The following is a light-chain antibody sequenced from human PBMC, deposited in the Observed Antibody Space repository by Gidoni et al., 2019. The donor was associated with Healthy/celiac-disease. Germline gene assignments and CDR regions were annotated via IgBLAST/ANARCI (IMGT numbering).Light chain of an antibody. CDR2: GAA. CDR3: QQYNNWTPGGFT. V-gene: IGKV3-15*01. J-gene: IGKJ3*01. Sequence: EIVMTHCPATLSVSPGDRATVASRPSQSVSSNLAWYQQKPGQAHRLLLYGAATRPTGIPVTFSGSGSGTEFNLTISSLQSEDFEVYYCQQYNNWTPGGFTFGPXTKVDIK. CDR1: QSVSSN.